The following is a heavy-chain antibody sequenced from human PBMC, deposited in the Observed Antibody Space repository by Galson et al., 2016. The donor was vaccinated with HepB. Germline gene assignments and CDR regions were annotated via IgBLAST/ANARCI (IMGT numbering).Heavy chain of an antibody. CDR2: ISHDSKYI. J-gene: IGHJ3*01. Sequence: SLRLSCAASGFTFSAYTMNWVRQPPGEGLEWVASISHDSKYIYYADSLEGRFTISRDNPKNSLVLQMTGLRAEDTAVYYCARDSFSSIDRGTFDFWGQGAVVTVSS. CDR1: GFTFSAYT. CDR3: ARDSFSSIDRGTFDF. D-gene: IGHD2-2*01. V-gene: IGHV3-21*01.